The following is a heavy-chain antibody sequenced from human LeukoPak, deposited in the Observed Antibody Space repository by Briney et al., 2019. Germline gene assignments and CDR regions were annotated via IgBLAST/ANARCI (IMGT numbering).Heavy chain of an antibody. J-gene: IGHJ6*03. D-gene: IGHD3-10*01. CDR2: IYKSGST. Sequence: SETLSLTCSVSGGTIGGYYRNWIRQSAGKGLEWIGRIYKSGSTNYNPSLKSRVTISIDKSNNQFSLILRSVTAADTAVYYCARGGYYGSGSYSAYDYYYVDVWGKGTTVTVAS. V-gene: IGHV4-4*07. CDR1: GGTIGGYY. CDR3: ARGGYYGSGSYSAYDYYYVDV.